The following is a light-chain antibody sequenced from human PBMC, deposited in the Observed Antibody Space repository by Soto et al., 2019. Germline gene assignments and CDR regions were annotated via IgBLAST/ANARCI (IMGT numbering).Light chain of an antibody. V-gene: IGLV2-14*01. CDR1: TRDIAGYNY. J-gene: IGLJ1*01. CDR3: TSFSSSTSLYV. Sequence: QSVLTQPASVSGSLGQSITISCTGTTRDIAGYNYISWYQQLPGKAPKLMIYQVTIRPSGISNRFSGSKSGNTASLTISGLQAEGEADYYCTSFSSSTSLYVFGTGTKV. CDR2: QVT.